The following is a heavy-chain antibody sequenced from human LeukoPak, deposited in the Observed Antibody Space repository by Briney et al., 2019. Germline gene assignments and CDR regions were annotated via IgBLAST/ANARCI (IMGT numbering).Heavy chain of an antibody. Sequence: PGGSLRLSCAASGFTFNNYLMHWVRQAPGKGLDWVAVIVEDGTNQYYADSVKGRFTISRDNSKNTLFLQMNSLRAEDTAVYYCAKDYEPLVGVHSWDDWFDPWGQGTLVTVSS. D-gene: IGHD1-26*01. V-gene: IGHV3-30*04. CDR1: GFTFNNYL. J-gene: IGHJ5*02. CDR2: IVEDGTNQ. CDR3: AKDYEPLVGVHSWDDWFDP.